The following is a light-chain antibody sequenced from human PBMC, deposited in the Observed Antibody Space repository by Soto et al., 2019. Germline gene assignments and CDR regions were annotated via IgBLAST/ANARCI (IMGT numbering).Light chain of an antibody. Sequence: QSVLTQPPSASGTPGQRVTISCSGSSSNIGSNTVNWYQQLPGTAPKLLIYSNNQRPSGVPDRFSGSKSGTSASLAISGLQSEDDADYFCAAWDDSLNRAVFGGGTQLTVL. CDR3: AAWDDSLNRAV. J-gene: IGLJ7*01. CDR1: SSNIGSNT. CDR2: SNN. V-gene: IGLV1-44*01.